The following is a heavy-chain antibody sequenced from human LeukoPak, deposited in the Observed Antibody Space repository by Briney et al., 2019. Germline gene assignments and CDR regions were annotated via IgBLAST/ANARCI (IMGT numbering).Heavy chain of an antibody. Sequence: GGSLRLSCAASGFTFSNSAMSWVRQAPGKGLEWVSTLSGSGITTYYADSVKGRFTISRDNSKNTLYMQMNSLRAEDTAVYYCAKGIYSSGWSYFDYWGHGTLVTASS. CDR2: LSGSGITT. V-gene: IGHV3-23*01. CDR1: GFTFSNSA. J-gene: IGHJ4*01. D-gene: IGHD6-19*01. CDR3: AKGIYSSGWSYFDY.